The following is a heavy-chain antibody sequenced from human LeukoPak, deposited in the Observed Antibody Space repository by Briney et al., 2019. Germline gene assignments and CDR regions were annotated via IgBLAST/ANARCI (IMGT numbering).Heavy chain of an antibody. CDR1: GYTFTNYY. D-gene: IGHD1/OR15-1a*01. CDR3: ARWRTTYLDY. V-gene: IGHV1-46*01. CDR2: INPSGGST. Sequence: GAPVKVSCKASGYTFTNYYIHWVRQAPGQGLEWMGIINPSGGSTNYAQKFQGRVTMTTDTSTITVYMEVSSLRSEDTAVYYCARWRTTYLDYWGQGTLVTVSS. J-gene: IGHJ4*02.